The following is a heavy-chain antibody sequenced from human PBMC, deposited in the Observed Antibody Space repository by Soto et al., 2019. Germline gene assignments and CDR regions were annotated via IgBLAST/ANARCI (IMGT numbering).Heavy chain of an antibody. J-gene: IGHJ4*02. V-gene: IGHV3-30-3*01. D-gene: IGHD3-9*01. Sequence: PGGSLRLSCAASGFTFSDYPMHWVRRAPGKGLEWVTIISYDGSNKIYADSVKGRFTISRDNSKNTLHLQMNSLRVEDTAVYRCARGRDRVDWTSPFDYWGPGTLVTVSS. CDR3: ARGRDRVDWTSPFDY. CDR2: ISYDGSNK. CDR1: GFTFSDYP.